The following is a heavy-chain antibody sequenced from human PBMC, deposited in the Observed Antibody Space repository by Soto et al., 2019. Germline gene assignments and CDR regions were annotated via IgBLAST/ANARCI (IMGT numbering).Heavy chain of an antibody. CDR3: ARDREYYDSSGYQYYFDY. D-gene: IGHD3-22*01. J-gene: IGHJ4*02. CDR2: ISGSGGTI. V-gene: IGHV3-23*01. CDR1: GFTFSSYA. Sequence: GGSLRLSCAASGFTFSSYAMSWVRQAPGKGLEWVSAISGSGGTIYYADSVKGRFTISRDNAKNSLYLQMNSLRDEDTAVYYCARDREYYDSSGYQYYFDYWGQGTLVTVSS.